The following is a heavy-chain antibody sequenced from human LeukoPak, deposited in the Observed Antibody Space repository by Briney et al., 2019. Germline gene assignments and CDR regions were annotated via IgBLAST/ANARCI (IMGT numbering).Heavy chain of an antibody. CDR2: IYHSGST. CDR3: AAKQNYGSAYGAFDF. CDR1: GDSISSSNW. D-gene: IGHD3-10*01. V-gene: IGHV4-4*02. J-gene: IGHJ3*01. Sequence: SETLSLTCAVSGDSISSSNWWSWVRQPPGKGLEWIGEIYHSGSTNYNPSLKSRVTISVDKSKNQFSLKLSSVTAADTAVYYCAAKQNYGSAYGAFDFWGQGTMVTVSS.